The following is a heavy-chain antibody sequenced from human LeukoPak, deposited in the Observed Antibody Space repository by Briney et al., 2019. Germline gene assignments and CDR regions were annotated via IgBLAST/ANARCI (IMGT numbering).Heavy chain of an antibody. CDR3: ARTTMIVVVIPFDY. V-gene: IGHV3-7*01. Sequence: GGSLRLSCAASGFTFSSYWMSWVRQAPGKGLEWVANIKQDGSEKYYVDSVKGRFTIPRDNAKNSLYLQMNSLRAEDTAVYYCARTTMIVVVIPFDYWGQGTLVTVSS. CDR1: GFTFSSYW. CDR2: IKQDGSEK. J-gene: IGHJ4*02. D-gene: IGHD3-22*01.